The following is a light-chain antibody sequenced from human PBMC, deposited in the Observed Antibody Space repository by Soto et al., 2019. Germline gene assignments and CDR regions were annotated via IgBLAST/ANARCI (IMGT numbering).Light chain of an antibody. CDR1: QSVNSA. CDR2: GAS. V-gene: IGKV3-11*01. Sequence: EIVLRQSPDTLSLSPGERATLSCRASQSVNSALAWYQQKPGQAPKLLIHGASNSAAGIPARFSGSGSGTDFTLTINSLEVEDFAVYFCQQRRNWPPEFTFGQGTKLEIK. J-gene: IGKJ2*01. CDR3: QQRRNWPPEFT.